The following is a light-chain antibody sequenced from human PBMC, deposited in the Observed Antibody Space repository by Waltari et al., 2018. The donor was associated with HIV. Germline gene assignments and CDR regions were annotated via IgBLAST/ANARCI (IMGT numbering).Light chain of an antibody. V-gene: IGKV1-9*01. CDR3: QQLNSYPVT. CDR1: QGISNY. J-gene: IGKJ5*01. Sequence: DIQLTQSPSFLSASVGDRVTITCRPSQGISNYLAWYQQKPGSAPKLLIYAASTLQSGVPSRFSGSGSGTEFTLTITSLQAEDSATYYCQQLNSYPVTFGRGTRLEIK. CDR2: AAS.